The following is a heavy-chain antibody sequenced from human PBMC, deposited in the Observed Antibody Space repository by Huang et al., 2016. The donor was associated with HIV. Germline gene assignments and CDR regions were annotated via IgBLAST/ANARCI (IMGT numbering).Heavy chain of an antibody. J-gene: IGHJ4*02. CDR2: INSDGSST. D-gene: IGHD6-19*01. CDR1: GFTFSSYW. V-gene: IGHV3-74*01. CDR3: ARDGIVVAGFDY. Sequence: EVQLVESGGGLVQPGGSLRLSCAASGFTFSSYWMHWVRHAPGKGLVLVARINSDGSSTNYADSVKGRFTISRDNSKNTLYLQMNSLRAEYTAVYYCARDGIVVAGFDYWGQGTLVTVSS.